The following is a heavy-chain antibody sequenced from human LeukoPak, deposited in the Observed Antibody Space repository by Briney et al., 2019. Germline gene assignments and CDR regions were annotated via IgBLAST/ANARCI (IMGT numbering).Heavy chain of an antibody. J-gene: IGHJ4*02. CDR2: IKRDGSGK. CDR3: ARDYQGHFEY. V-gene: IGHV3-7*05. CDR1: GYTFSNYW. Sequence: PGGSLRLSCAASGYTFSNYWMGWVRQAPGKGLEWVANIKRDGSGKYYVDSVGGRFTISRDNAKSSLYLQMNSLRVEDTAVYYCARDYQGHFEYWGQGTLVTVSS. D-gene: IGHD2-2*01.